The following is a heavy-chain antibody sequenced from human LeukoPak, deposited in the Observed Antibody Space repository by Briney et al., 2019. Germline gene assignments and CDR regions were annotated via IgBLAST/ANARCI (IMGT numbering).Heavy chain of an antibody. Sequence: SETLSLTCTVSGGSISRSYWSWIRQSPGTRLEWIGYIYQNGTTKYNPSLKSRLSLSIDTPKNQFSLKLMSVTAADTAVYYCARGPGFNDYWGQGALVTVSS. V-gene: IGHV4-59*01. CDR1: GGSISRSY. CDR3: ARGPGFNDY. J-gene: IGHJ4*02. CDR2: IYQNGTT.